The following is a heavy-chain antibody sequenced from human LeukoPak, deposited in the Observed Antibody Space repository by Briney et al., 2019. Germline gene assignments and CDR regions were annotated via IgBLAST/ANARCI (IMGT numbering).Heavy chain of an antibody. D-gene: IGHD3-22*01. J-gene: IGHJ4*02. CDR3: ARANRGGIGYSLAFDY. Sequence: SGGSLRLSCAASGFTFSNAWMSWVRQAPGKGLEWVSVIYSGGSTYYADSVKGRFTISRDSSKNTVYLQMNSLRAEDTAVYYCARANRGGIGYSLAFDYWGQGALVTVSS. CDR1: GFTFSNAW. CDR2: IYSGGST. V-gene: IGHV3-53*01.